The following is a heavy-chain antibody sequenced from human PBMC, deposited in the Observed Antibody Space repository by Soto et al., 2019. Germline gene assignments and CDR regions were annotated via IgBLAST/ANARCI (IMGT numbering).Heavy chain of an antibody. J-gene: IGHJ5*02. CDR1: GFSFSSYS. D-gene: IGHD2-15*01. CDR3: ARGYTGYCSGGTCYWFDP. Sequence: EVQLVESGGGLVKPGGSLRLSCAASGFSFSSYSMNWVRQAPGKGLEWVSSISSSTRYINYADPVKGRFTISRDNAKKSLYLHMNSLRAEDTAVYYCARGYTGYCSGGTCYWFDPWGQGTLVTVSS. V-gene: IGHV3-21*01. CDR2: ISSSTRYI.